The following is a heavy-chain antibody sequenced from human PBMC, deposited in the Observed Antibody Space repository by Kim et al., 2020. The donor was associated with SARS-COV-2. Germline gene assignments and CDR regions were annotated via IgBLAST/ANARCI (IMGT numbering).Heavy chain of an antibody. J-gene: IGHJ2*01. CDR2: IIPIFGTA. CDR1: GGTFSSYA. D-gene: IGHD5-18*01. V-gene: IGHV1-69*13. Sequence: SVKVSCKASGGTFSSYAISWVRQAPGQGLEWMGGIIPIFGTANYAQKFQGRVTITADESTSTAYMELSSLRSEDTAVYYCARRTSGYSSYWYFDLWGRGTLVTVSS. CDR3: ARRTSGYSSYWYFDL.